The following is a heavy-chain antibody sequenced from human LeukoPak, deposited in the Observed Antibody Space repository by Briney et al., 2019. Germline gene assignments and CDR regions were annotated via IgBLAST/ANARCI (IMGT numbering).Heavy chain of an antibody. Sequence: GGSLRLSCAASGFTFSDYYMTWIRQAPGKGLEWVSYITSSGSTTYYADSVKGRFTISRDNAENSLYLQMNSLRAEDTAVYYCARDWFHAIDYWGQGTLVTVSS. CDR2: ITSSGSTT. CDR1: GFTFSDYY. J-gene: IGHJ4*02. D-gene: IGHD2/OR15-2a*01. V-gene: IGHV3-11*04. CDR3: ARDWFHAIDY.